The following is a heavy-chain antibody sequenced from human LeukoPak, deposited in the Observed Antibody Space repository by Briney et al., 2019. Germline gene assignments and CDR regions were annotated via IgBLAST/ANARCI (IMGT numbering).Heavy chain of an antibody. CDR3: ARAHSIASYYYGVDV. CDR2: IYYSGST. J-gene: IGHJ6*02. CDR1: GGYISSSYSY. Sequence: SETLSLTCTVSGGYISSSYSYWGWIRQPPGKGLEWIGNIYYSGSTYYSPSLTSRVTVSVDTSENQFSLKLSSVTAADTAVYYCARAHSIASYYYGVDVWGQGTTVTVSS. D-gene: IGHD2/OR15-2a*01. V-gene: IGHV4-39*07.